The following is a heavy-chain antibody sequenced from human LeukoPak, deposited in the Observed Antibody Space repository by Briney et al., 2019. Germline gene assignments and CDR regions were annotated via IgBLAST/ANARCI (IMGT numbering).Heavy chain of an antibody. CDR3: VRILEGYSYYMDA. CDR2: ISGSGGST. Sequence: GGSLRLSCAASGFTFSSYAMSWVRQAPGKGLEWVSAISGSGGSTYYADSVKGRFTISRDNSKNTLYLQMNSLRAEDTAVYYCVRILEGYSYYMDAWGKGTTVIVSS. V-gene: IGHV3-23*01. CDR1: GFTFSSYA. J-gene: IGHJ6*03.